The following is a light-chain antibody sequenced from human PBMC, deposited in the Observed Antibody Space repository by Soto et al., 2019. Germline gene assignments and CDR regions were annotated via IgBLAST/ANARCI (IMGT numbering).Light chain of an antibody. J-gene: IGKJ4*01. CDR2: DAS. Sequence: EIVLTQSPANLSLSPGERATLSCRASQSVTNSLAWYQQKPGQAPRLLVYDASTRATGVPTRFSGSRSGAEFTLTINSLQSEDFAVYYCQPYNNWPLTFGGGTKVDIK. V-gene: IGKV3-15*01. CDR1: QSVTNS. CDR3: QPYNNWPLT.